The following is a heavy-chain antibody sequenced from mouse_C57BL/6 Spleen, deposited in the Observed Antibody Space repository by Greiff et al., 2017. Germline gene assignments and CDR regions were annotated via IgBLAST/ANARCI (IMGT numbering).Heavy chain of an antibody. Sequence: EVQVVESGEGLVKPGGSLKLSCAASGFTFSSYAMSWVRQTPEKRLEWVAYISSGGDYIYYADTVKGRFTISRDNARNTLYLQMSSLKSEDTAMYYCTRGFYGSSPYFDYWGQGTTLTVSS. J-gene: IGHJ2*01. CDR3: TRGFYGSSPYFDY. D-gene: IGHD1-1*01. CDR2: ISSGGDYI. CDR1: GFTFSSYA. V-gene: IGHV5-9-1*02.